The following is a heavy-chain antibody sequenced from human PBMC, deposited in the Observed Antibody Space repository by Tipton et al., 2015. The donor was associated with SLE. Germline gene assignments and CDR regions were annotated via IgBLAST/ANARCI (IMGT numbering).Heavy chain of an antibody. CDR2: IKQDGSEK. Sequence: SLRLSCAASGFTFSSYWMSWVRQAPGKGLEWVANIKQDGSEKYYVDSVKGRFTISRDNAKNSLYLQMNSLRAEDTAVYYCAREDYDFWSGYYSYDYWGQGTLVTVSS. J-gene: IGHJ4*02. D-gene: IGHD3-3*01. CDR3: AREDYDFWSGYYSYDY. CDR1: GFTFSSYW. V-gene: IGHV3-7*05.